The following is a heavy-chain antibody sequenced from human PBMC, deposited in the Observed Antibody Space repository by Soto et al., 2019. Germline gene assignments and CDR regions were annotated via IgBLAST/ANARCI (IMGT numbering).Heavy chain of an antibody. D-gene: IGHD6-19*01. Sequence: ASVKVSRKTSVYTFSIYDINCVRQATGQGLEWMGWMNPNSGNTGYAQKFQGRVTMTRNTSISTAYMELSSLRSEDTAVYYCARGSSGWFADAFDIWGQGTMVNVSS. CDR1: VYTFSIYD. CDR3: ARGSSGWFADAFDI. J-gene: IGHJ3*02. CDR2: MNPNSGNT. V-gene: IGHV1-8*01.